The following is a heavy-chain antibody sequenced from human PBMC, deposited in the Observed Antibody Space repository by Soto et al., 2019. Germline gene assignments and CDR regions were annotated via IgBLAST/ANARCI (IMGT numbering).Heavy chain of an antibody. D-gene: IGHD5-12*01. Sequence: SETLSLTCAVYGGSFSGYYWSWIRQPPGKGLEWIGEINHSGSTNYNPSLKSRVTISVDTSKNQFSLKLSSVTAADTAVYYCARGSLRWLQFNYWFDPCGQGTLLTVSS. CDR1: GGSFSGYY. V-gene: IGHV4-34*01. CDR2: INHSGST. CDR3: ARGSLRWLQFNYWFDP. J-gene: IGHJ5*02.